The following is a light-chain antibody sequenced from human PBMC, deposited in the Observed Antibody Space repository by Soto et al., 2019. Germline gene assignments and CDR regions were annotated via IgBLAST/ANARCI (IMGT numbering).Light chain of an antibody. V-gene: IGKV3-20*01. J-gene: IGKJ1*01. CDR1: QSVITY. CDR2: GAS. CDR3: QQYGSSPTWT. Sequence: EIVLTQSPSTLSLSPGERATLSCRASQSVITYLAWYQQKPCQAPRLLISGASSRATGIPDRFSGSGSGTDFTLTISRLEPEDFAVYYCQQYGSSPTWTFGQGTKVDIK.